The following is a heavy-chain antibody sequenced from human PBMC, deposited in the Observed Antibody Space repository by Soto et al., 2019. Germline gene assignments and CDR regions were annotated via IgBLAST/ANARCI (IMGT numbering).Heavy chain of an antibody. Sequence: QVQLQQWGAGLLKPSETLSLTCAVYGGSFSGYYWSWIRQPPGKGLEWIGEINHSGSTNYNPSLKSRVTISVDTSKNQLSLKLSSVTAADTAVYYCARPAIAAVVSAFDYWGQGTLVTVSS. CDR2: INHSGST. D-gene: IGHD6-13*01. CDR1: GGSFSGYY. CDR3: ARPAIAAVVSAFDY. J-gene: IGHJ4*02. V-gene: IGHV4-34*02.